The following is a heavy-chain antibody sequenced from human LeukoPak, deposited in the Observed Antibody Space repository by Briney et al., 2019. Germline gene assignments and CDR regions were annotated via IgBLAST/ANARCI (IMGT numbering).Heavy chain of an antibody. J-gene: IGHJ5*02. D-gene: IGHD3-10*01. CDR3: ARDRPDYYGSGSYSWFDP. CDR1: GGSISTYY. CDR2: IYYSGST. V-gene: IGHV4-59*06. Sequence: PSETLSLTCTVSGGSISTYYWSWIRQPPGKGLEWIGYIYYSGSTYYNPSLKSRVTISVDTSKNQFSLKLSSVTAADTAVYYCARDRPDYYGSGSYSWFDPWGQGTLVTVSS.